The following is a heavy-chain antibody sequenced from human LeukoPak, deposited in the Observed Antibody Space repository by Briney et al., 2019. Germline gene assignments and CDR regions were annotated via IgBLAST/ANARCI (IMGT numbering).Heavy chain of an antibody. CDR3: ARLKNQWRLWLRATPERVRFDP. D-gene: IGHD5-18*01. CDR1: GGSISSYY. J-gene: IGHJ5*02. CDR2: IYYSGST. V-gene: IGHV4-39*01. Sequence: SETLSLTCTVSGGSISSYYWGWIRQPPGKGLEWIGSIYYSGSTYYNPSLKSRVTISVDTSKNQFSLKLRSVTAADTAVYYCARLKNQWRLWLRATPERVRFDPWGQGTLVTVSS.